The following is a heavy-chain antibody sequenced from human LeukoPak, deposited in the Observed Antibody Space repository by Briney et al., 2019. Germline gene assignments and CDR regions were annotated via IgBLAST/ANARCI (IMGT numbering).Heavy chain of an antibody. V-gene: IGHV4-59*01. J-gene: IGHJ6*03. Sequence: SETLSLTCTVSGVSISSYYWSWIRQPPGKGLVWIGYIHYSGSTNYSPSLKSRVTISVDTSKNQFSLNLTSVTAADSAVYYCARVSWFPGTSYYYMDVWGKGTTVTVSS. CDR2: IHYSGST. CDR3: ARVSWFPGTSYYYMDV. D-gene: IGHD1-1*01. CDR1: GVSISSYY.